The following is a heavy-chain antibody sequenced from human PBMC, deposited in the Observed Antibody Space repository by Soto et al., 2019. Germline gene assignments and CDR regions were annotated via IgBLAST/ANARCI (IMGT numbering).Heavy chain of an antibody. J-gene: IGHJ4*02. V-gene: IGHV4-34*01. CDR2: VSHSGST. D-gene: IGHD6-6*01. CDR1: GGSFTGHF. Sequence: PSETLSLTCTVSGGSFTGHFWSWVRQPPGKGLEWIGEVSHSGSTDYNPSLKGRVTISVDTSKNQFSLKLRSVTAADTAVYYCARVGGVAARTLDYWGQGTLVTVSS. CDR3: ARVGGVAARTLDY.